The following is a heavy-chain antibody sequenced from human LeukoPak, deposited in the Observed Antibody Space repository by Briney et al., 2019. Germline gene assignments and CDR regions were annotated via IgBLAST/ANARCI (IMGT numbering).Heavy chain of an antibody. CDR1: GGSFSGYY. Sequence: SGTLSLTCAVYGGSFSGYYWSWIRQPPGKGLEWIGEINHSGSTNYNPSLKSRVTISVDTSKNQFSLKLSSVTAADTAVYYCATTDGYNLYYWGQGTLVTVSS. J-gene: IGHJ4*02. D-gene: IGHD5-24*01. CDR2: INHSGST. V-gene: IGHV4-34*01. CDR3: ATTDGYNLYY.